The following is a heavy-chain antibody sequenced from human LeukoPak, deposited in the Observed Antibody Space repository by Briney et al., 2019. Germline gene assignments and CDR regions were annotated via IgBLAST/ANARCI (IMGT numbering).Heavy chain of an antibody. J-gene: IGHJ3*02. Sequence: GGSLRLSCAASGFTFSSYEMNWVRQAPGKGLEWVSYISSSGSTIYYADSVKGRFTISRDNSKNTLYLQMNSLRAEDTAVYYCAKEWSSTVTTTFDIWGQGTMVTVSS. D-gene: IGHD4-17*01. CDR1: GFTFSSYE. CDR2: ISSSGSTI. CDR3: AKEWSSTVTTTFDI. V-gene: IGHV3-48*03.